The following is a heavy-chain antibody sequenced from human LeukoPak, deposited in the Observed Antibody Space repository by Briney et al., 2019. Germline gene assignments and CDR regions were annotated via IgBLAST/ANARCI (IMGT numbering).Heavy chain of an antibody. Sequence: GGSLRLSCAASGFIVSSYSMHWVRQAPGKGLEWVSSISDSGGYTFYADSVKGRFTISRDNSKNTVYLQMNSLRAEDTAVYYCAKGGSYRSQPYFDYWGQGTPVTVSS. D-gene: IGHD3-16*02. CDR2: ISDSGGYT. V-gene: IGHV3-23*01. CDR3: AKGGSYRSQPYFDY. J-gene: IGHJ4*02. CDR1: GFIVSSYS.